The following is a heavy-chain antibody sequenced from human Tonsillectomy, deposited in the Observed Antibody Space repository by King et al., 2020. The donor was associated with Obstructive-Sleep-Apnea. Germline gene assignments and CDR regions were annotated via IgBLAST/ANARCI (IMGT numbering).Heavy chain of an antibody. J-gene: IGHJ4*02. CDR2: ISYDGSDK. CDR3: AGDRSTGWRLFDS. CDR1: GFIFSSYA. D-gene: IGHD6-19*01. V-gene: IGHV3-30*04. Sequence: QLVQSGGGVVQPGRSLRLSCEASGFIFSSYAIHCVRQAPGKGLEWVALISYDGSDKYYADSVKGRLSISRDNSKNTVYLQMNSLRVEDTAVYYCAGDRSTGWRLFDSWGQGTLVTVSS.